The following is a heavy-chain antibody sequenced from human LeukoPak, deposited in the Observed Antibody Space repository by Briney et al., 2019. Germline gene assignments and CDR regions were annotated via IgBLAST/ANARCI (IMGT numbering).Heavy chain of an antibody. CDR1: GGSISSNY. CDR2: IDTTSNS. CDR3: ARTGSSCSRHHAFDI. D-gene: IGHD2-15*01. J-gene: IGHJ3*02. V-gene: IGHV4-4*07. Sequence: PSETLSLTCTVSGGSISSNYWRWIRQPAGKWRELIGRIDTTSNSNYTPSLRIRVTMSVDTYTLQFSLKLSSVTAADTAVYYCARTGSSCSRHHAFDIWGQGTMVTVSS.